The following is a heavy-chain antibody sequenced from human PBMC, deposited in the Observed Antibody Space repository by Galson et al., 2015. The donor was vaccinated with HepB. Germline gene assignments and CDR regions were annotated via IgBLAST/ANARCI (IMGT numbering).Heavy chain of an antibody. D-gene: IGHD6-13*01. Sequence: SETLSLTCTVSGGSISSSSYYWGWIRQPPGKGLEWIGSIYYSGSTYYNPSLKSRVTIFVDTSKNQFSLKLSSVTAADTAVYYCARGPGIAAAGMWFDPWGQGTLVTVSS. J-gene: IGHJ5*02. CDR3: ARGPGIAAAGMWFDP. CDR1: GGSISSSSYY. CDR2: IYYSGST. V-gene: IGHV4-39*01.